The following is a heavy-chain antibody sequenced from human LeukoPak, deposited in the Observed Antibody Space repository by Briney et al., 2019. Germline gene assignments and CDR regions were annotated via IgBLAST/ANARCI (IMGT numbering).Heavy chain of an antibody. J-gene: IGHJ4*02. CDR1: GFTFSTDW. CDR3: ARGGSYSFNHFQY. Sequence: TGGSLRLSCAASGFTFSTDWMHWVRQAPGKGLVRVSGINTDGSSTNYADSVKGRFTASRDNAKNTLYLQMNSLRAEDTAVYYCARGGSYSFNHFQYWGQGTLVTASS. D-gene: IGHD1-26*01. CDR2: INTDGSST. V-gene: IGHV3-74*01.